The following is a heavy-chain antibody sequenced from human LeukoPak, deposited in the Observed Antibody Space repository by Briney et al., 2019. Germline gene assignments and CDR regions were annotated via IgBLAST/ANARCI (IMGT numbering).Heavy chain of an antibody. V-gene: IGHV3-74*01. Sequence: PGGSLRLSCAASGFTFSSYWMHWVRQAPGKGLVWVSRIKSDGNITSYADSVKGRFTISRDNAKNTLYLQMNSLRAEDTAVYYCAKDLYDILDYWGQGTLVTVSS. CDR1: GFTFSSYW. CDR2: IKSDGNIT. J-gene: IGHJ4*02. CDR3: AKDLYDILDY. D-gene: IGHD3-9*01.